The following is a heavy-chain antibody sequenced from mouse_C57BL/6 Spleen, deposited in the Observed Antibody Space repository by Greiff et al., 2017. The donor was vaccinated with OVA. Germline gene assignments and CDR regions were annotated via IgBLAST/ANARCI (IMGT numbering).Heavy chain of an antibody. CDR1: GFSLTSYG. CDR2: IWSGGST. Sequence: QVQLQQSGPGLVQPSPSLSISCTVSGFSLTSYGVHWVRQSPGKGLEWLGVIWSGGSTDYNAACTSRLSFSKDTSRSQVVFKMNSLQADDTAIDYCGRSGTGTGPFDYRGQGTTLTDSS. CDR3: GRSGTGTGPFDY. J-gene: IGHJ2*01. D-gene: IGHD4-1*01. V-gene: IGHV2-2*01.